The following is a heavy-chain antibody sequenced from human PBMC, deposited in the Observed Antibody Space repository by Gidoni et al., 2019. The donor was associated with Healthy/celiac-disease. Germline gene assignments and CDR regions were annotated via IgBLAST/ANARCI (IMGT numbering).Heavy chain of an antibody. CDR2: ISSSGSTI. Sequence: EVQLVESGGGLVQPGGSLRLSCAASGFTFSSYDMNWVRQAPGKGLEWVSYISSSGSTIYYADSVKGRFTISRDNAKNSLYLQMNSLRAEDTAVYYCARDVDDSPGAFDIWGQGTMVTVSS. D-gene: IGHD3-22*01. CDR1: GFTFSSYD. V-gene: IGHV3-48*03. CDR3: ARDVDDSPGAFDI. J-gene: IGHJ3*02.